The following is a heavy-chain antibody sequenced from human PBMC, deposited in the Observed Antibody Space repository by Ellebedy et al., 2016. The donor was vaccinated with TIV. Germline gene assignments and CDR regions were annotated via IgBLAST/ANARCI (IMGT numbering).Heavy chain of an antibody. CDR2: IYQDGSEK. D-gene: IGHD4-17*01. Sequence: GESLKTSCASSGFVFSSYWMTWIRQAPGKGLEWVANIYQDGSEKYYVESVRGRFTISRDNAKNLLYLHMNTLGAEDTAVYYCARGGSDGDYVPYYFYMDVWGKGTTVIVS. CDR3: ARGGSDGDYVPYYFYMDV. V-gene: IGHV3-7*01. J-gene: IGHJ6*03. CDR1: GFVFSSYW.